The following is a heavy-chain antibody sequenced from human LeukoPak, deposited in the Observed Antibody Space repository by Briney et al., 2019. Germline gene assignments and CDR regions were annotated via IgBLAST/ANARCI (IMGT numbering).Heavy chain of an antibody. Sequence: GASVKVSCKASGYTFTSYGISWVRQAPGQGLEWMGWISAYNGNTNYAQKLQGRVTITTDTSTSTAYMELRSLRSDDTAVYYCARKVVAYYYDSSGYYDYWGQGTLVTVSA. CDR2: ISAYNGNT. D-gene: IGHD3-22*01. J-gene: IGHJ4*02. V-gene: IGHV1-18*01. CDR3: ARKVVAYYYDSSGYYDY. CDR1: GYTFTSYG.